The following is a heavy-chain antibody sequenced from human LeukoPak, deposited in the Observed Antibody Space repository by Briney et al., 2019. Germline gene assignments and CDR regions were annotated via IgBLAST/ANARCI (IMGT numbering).Heavy chain of an antibody. CDR1: GGSISSSNW. CDR2: IYTSGST. J-gene: IGHJ5*02. D-gene: IGHD2-2*02. CDR3: ARGGDIVVVPAAIQGWWFDP. V-gene: IGHV4-4*07. Sequence: SETLSLTCAVSGGSISSSNWWSWIRQPAGKGLEWIGRIYTSGSTNYNPSLKSRVTMSVDTSKNQFSLKLSSVTAADTAVYYCARGGDIVVVPAAIQGWWFDPWGQGTLVTVSS.